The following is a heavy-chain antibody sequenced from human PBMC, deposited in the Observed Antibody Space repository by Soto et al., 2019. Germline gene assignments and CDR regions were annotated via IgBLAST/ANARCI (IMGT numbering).Heavy chain of an antibody. D-gene: IGHD6-13*01. CDR3: AKDLGSSWYLTYFDY. CDR2: ISGSGGST. Sequence: EVQLLESGGGLVQPGGSLRLSCAASGFTFSSYAMSWVRQAPGKGLEWVSAISGSGGSTYYADSVKDRFTISRDNSKNTLYLQMNSLRAEDTAVYYCAKDLGSSWYLTYFDYWGQGTLVTVSS. J-gene: IGHJ4*02. CDR1: GFTFSSYA. V-gene: IGHV3-23*01.